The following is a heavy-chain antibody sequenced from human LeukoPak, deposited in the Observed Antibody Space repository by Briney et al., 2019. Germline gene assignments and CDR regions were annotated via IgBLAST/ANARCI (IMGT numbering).Heavy chain of an antibody. CDR3: ARDRGSSGSYSWFDR. V-gene: IGHV4-59*01. J-gene: IGHJ5*02. D-gene: IGHD1-26*01. CDR2: IYYRGST. CDR1: GGSISSYY. Sequence: SQTLSLTCTVSGGSISSYYWSWIRQPPGKGLEWIGYIYYRGSTNYNPSLTSRVTISVDPSKNQFSLKLSSVTVADTAVYYCARDRGSSGSYSWFDRWGQGTLVTVS.